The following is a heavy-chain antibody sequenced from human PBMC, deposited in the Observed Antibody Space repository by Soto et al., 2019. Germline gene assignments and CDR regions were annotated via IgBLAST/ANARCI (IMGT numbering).Heavy chain of an antibody. CDR1: GFTFSSYG. J-gene: IGHJ6*02. D-gene: IGHD7-27*01. V-gene: IGHV3-30*18. CDR3: ANVLLGPGRAYGMDV. CDR2: ISYDGSNK. Sequence: QVQLVESGGGVVQPGRSLRLSCAASGFTFSSYGMHWVRQAPGKGLEWVAVISYDGSNKYYADSVKGRFTISRDNSKNTLYLQMTSMRAEDTAVYYCANVLLGPGRAYGMDVWGQVTTVTVSS.